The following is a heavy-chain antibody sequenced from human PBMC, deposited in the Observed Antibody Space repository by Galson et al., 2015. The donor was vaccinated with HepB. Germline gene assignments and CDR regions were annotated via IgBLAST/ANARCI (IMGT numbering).Heavy chain of an antibody. CDR1: GFTFSSYG. CDR3: AKVHFKQQLRSGRFLDEDYFDY. V-gene: IGHV3-30*18. D-gene: IGHD6-13*01. J-gene: IGHJ4*02. CDR2: ISYDGSNK. Sequence: SLRLSCAASGFTFSSYGMHWVRQAPGKGLEWVAVISYDGSNKYYADSVKGRFTISRDNSKNTLYLQMNSLRAEDTAVYYCAKVHFKQQLRSGRFLDEDYFDYWGQGTLVTVSS.